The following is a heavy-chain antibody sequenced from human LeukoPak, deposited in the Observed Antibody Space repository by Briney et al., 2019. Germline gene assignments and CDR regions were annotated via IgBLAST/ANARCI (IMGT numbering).Heavy chain of an antibody. CDR3: ARGDPTVTTTGSGGLDI. CDR1: GFTFSSYG. J-gene: IGHJ3*02. V-gene: IGHV3-74*01. Sequence: GGSLRLSCAASGFTFSSYGMHWVRLPPGKGLVWVSRIKSDGSSTSYADFVKGRFTISRDNAKNTLYLQMNSLRAEDTAVYYCARGDPTVTTTGSGGLDIWGQGTMVTVSS. CDR2: IKSDGSST. D-gene: IGHD4-17*01.